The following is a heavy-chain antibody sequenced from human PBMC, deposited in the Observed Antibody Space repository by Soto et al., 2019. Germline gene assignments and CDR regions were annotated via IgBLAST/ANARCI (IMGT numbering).Heavy chain of an antibody. V-gene: IGHV1-18*01. J-gene: IGHJ3*02. CDR3: ASRGYSSGWYELPKLSRDDAFDI. Sequence: ASVKVSCKASGYTFTSYGISWVRQAPGQGLEWMGWISAYNGNTNYAQKLQGRVTMTTDTSTSTAYMELRSLRSDDTAVYYCASRGYSSGWYELPKLSRDDAFDIWGQGTMVTVSS. CDR1: GYTFTSYG. CDR2: ISAYNGNT. D-gene: IGHD6-19*01.